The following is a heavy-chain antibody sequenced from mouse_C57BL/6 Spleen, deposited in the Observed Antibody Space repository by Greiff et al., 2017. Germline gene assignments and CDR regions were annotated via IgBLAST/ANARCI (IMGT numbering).Heavy chain of an antibody. J-gene: IGHJ1*03. V-gene: IGHV1-64*01. CDR2: IHPNSGST. Sequence: QVQLQQPGAELVKPGASVKLSCKASGYTFTSYWMHWVKQRPGQGLEWIGMIHPNSGSTTYNEKFKSKATLTVDKSSSTAYMRLSSLTSEDAAVCYCELGPGYFDVWGTGTTVTVSS. CDR3: ELGPGYFDV. D-gene: IGHD4-1*01. CDR1: GYTFTSYW.